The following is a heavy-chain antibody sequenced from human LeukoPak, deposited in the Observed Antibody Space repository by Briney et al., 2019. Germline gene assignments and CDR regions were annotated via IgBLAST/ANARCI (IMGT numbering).Heavy chain of an antibody. CDR2: IRYDGSNK. V-gene: IGHV3-30*02. CDR1: GFTFSSYG. CDR3: AREPSSSWYSFDY. D-gene: IGHD6-13*01. J-gene: IGHJ4*02. Sequence: PGGSLRLSCAASGFTFSSYGMHWVRQAPGKGLEWVAFIRYDGSNKYYADSVKGRFTISRDNSKNTLYLQMNSLRAEDTAVYYCAREPSSSWYSFDYWGQGTLVTVSS.